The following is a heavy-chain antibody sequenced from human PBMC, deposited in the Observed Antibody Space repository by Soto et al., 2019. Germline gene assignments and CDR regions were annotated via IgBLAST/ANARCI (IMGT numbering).Heavy chain of an antibody. Sequence: QVQLVESGGGVVQPGTSLRLSCAASGFTISTHGMHWVRQAPGKGLEWVANIWYDGSNRFYADSVKGRFTISKDNSKNTLYLQMSSLRAEDTAVYYCAAATTWSFHFLYWGQGTQVTVSS. J-gene: IGHJ4*02. CDR3: AAATTWSFHFLY. CDR1: GFTISTHG. D-gene: IGHD1-26*01. V-gene: IGHV3-33*01. CDR2: IWYDGSNR.